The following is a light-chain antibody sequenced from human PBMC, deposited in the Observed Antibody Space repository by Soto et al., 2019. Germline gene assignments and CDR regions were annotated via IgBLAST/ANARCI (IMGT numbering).Light chain of an antibody. CDR1: SSTYANNY. J-gene: IGLJ2*01. V-gene: IGLV1-47*01. CDR2: RSD. Sequence: QSALTQPPSVSGTPGQRVSISCSGYSSTYANNYVHWYQQVPGAAPKLLIYRSDQRPSGIPERFSGSKSGTSASLTISGLLPEDESRYYCAAYTGTVNGTVFGGGTKLTVL. CDR3: AAYTGTVNGTV.